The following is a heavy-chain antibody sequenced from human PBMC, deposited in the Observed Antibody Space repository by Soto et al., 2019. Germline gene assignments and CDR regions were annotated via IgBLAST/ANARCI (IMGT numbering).Heavy chain of an antibody. J-gene: IGHJ4*02. CDR1: GGNFSTYA. Sequence: QVQLVQSGAEVKKPGSSVKVSCKASGGNFSTYAISWLRQAPGQGLEWIGGIIPLFGTPNYAQRFQGRVTITADESTSTAYMELSRLRSEDTAVYYCARDRDDYGSGNYYNRIDFWGQGTLVTVSS. CDR3: ARDRDDYGSGNYYNRIDF. V-gene: IGHV1-69*01. CDR2: IIPLFGTP. D-gene: IGHD3-10*01.